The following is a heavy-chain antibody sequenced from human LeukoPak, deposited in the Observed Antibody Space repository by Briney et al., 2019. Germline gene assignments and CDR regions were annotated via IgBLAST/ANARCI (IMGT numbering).Heavy chain of an antibody. CDR2: ISVRSNYI. D-gene: IGHD3-22*01. Sequence: GGSLRLSCVASGYTFSSFSINWVRQAPGKGLEWVSSISVRSNYIYYADSVRGRFNISRDDARDSLFLQMNSLRAEDTAAYYCVRLRRNSDTSGYYYYYDFWGQGTLVTVSS. V-gene: IGHV3-21*01. CDR1: GYTFSSFS. CDR3: VRLRRNSDTSGYYYYYDF. J-gene: IGHJ4*02.